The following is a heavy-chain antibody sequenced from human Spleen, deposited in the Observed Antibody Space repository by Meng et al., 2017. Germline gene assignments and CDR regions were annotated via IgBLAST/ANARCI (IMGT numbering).Heavy chain of an antibody. CDR1: GGSFSGYD. V-gene: IGHV4-34*01. Sequence: SETLSLTCAVYGGSFSGYDWSWVRQPPGKGLEWIGEINHSASTSYNPSLKSRVTISVDTSKNQFSLKLSSVTAADTAVYYCARVPNMVRGVINLWGQGTLVTVSS. J-gene: IGHJ4*02. CDR3: ARVPNMVRGVINL. CDR2: INHSAST. D-gene: IGHD3-10*01.